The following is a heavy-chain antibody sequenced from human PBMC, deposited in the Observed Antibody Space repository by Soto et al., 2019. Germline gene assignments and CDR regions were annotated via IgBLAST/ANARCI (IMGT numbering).Heavy chain of an antibody. CDR1: GFTFSSYG. CDR3: ASVGRGRGRWELTAYYFDY. CDR2: IWYDGSNK. V-gene: IGHV3-33*01. J-gene: IGHJ4*02. Sequence: PGGSLRLSCAASGFTFSSYGMHWVRQAPGKGLEWVAVIWYDGSNKYYADSVKGRFTISRDNSKNTLYLQMNSLRAEDTAVYYCASVGRGRGRWELTAYYFDYWGQGTLVTVSS. D-gene: IGHD1-26*01.